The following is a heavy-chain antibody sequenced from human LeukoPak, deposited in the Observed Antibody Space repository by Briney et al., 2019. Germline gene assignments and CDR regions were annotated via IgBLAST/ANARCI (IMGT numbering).Heavy chain of an antibody. V-gene: IGHV4-38-2*02. CDR2: ISHSGNTY. D-gene: IGHD3-10*01. CDR3: ARERRSGSYLDDF. J-gene: IGHJ4*02. Sequence: SETLSLTCNVSGYPITRDFYWGWIRQSPGKGLEWIGSISHSGNTYYYNPSLKSRVTISLDTSNNQFSLKLNSVTAADTAVYYCARERRSGSYLDDFWGQGTLASVSS. CDR1: GYPITRDFY.